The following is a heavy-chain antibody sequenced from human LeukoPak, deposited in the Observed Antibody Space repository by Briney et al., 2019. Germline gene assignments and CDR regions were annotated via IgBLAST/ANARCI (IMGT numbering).Heavy chain of an antibody. CDR1: GFTFSSYG. V-gene: IGHV3-30*18. Sequence: GGSLRLSCAASGFTFSSYGMHWVRQAPGKGVEGVGVISYDGSNKYYADSVKGGFTIYRENSKNTLYLQMNSLRAEDTAVYYCAKDEGDGYNPSDFYYWGQGTLVTVSS. CDR3: AKDEGDGYNPSDFYY. J-gene: IGHJ4*02. CDR2: ISYDGSNK. D-gene: IGHD5-24*01.